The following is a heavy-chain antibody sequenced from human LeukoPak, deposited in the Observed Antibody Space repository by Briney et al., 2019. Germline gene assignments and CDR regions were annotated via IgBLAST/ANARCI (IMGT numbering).Heavy chain of an antibody. V-gene: IGHV3-30*18. J-gene: IGHJ4*02. D-gene: IGHD5-12*01. CDR1: GFTFSSYG. CDR2: ISYDGSNK. Sequence: GGSLRLSCAASGFTFSSYGMHWVRQAPGKGLEWVAVISYDGSNKYYADPVKGRFTISRDNSKNTLYLQMNSLRAEDTAVYYCAKGGSGYDQIDYWGQGTLVTVSS. CDR3: AKGGSGYDQIDY.